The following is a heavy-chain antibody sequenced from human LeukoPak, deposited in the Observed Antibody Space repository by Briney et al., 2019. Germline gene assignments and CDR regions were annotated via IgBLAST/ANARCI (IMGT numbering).Heavy chain of an antibody. CDR3: ARDKGDWYYYDSSGSDY. Sequence: GGSLRLSCAASGFTFSSYWMHWVRQAPGKGLVWVSRISSDGSSTSYADSVKGRFTISRDNAKNTLYLQMNSLRAEDTAVYYCARDKGDWYYYDSSGSDYWGQGTLVTVSS. CDR2: ISSDGSST. J-gene: IGHJ4*02. V-gene: IGHV3-74*01. D-gene: IGHD3-22*01. CDR1: GFTFSSYW.